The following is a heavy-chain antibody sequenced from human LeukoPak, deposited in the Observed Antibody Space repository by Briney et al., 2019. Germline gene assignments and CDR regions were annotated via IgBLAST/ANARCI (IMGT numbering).Heavy chain of an antibody. CDR2: ISGSGGST. V-gene: IGHV3-23*01. CDR1: GFTFSSYA. J-gene: IGHJ5*02. Sequence: GGSLRLSCAASGFTFSSYAMSWVRQAPGKGLEWVSAISGSGGSTYYADPVKGRFTISRDNSKNTLYLQMNSLRAEDTAVYYCARRHYYGSGSQNWFDPWGQGTLVTVSS. D-gene: IGHD3-10*01. CDR3: ARRHYYGSGSQNWFDP.